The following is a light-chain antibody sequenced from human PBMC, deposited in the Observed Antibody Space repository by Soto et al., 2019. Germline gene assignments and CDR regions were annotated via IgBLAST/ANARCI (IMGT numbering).Light chain of an antibody. CDR1: QSVSSSY. Sequence: IVLTQSPGTLSLSPGERATLSCRASQSVSSSYLAWYQQKPGEAPRLLIYGASSRATGIPDRFSGSGSGTDFTLTISRLGPEDFAVYYCQQYGSSSFTFGPGTKVDIK. CDR2: GAS. V-gene: IGKV3-20*01. CDR3: QQYGSSSFT. J-gene: IGKJ3*01.